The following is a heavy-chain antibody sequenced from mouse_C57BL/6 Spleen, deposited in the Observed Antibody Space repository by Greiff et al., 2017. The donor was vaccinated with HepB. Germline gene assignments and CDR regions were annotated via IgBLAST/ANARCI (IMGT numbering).Heavy chain of an antibody. Sequence: VHVKQSGAELVRPGASVKLSCTASGFNIKDDYMHWVKQRPEQGLEWIGWLDPENGDTEYASKFQGKATITADTSSNTAYLQLSSLTSEATAVYYCTTARGGDYEIYWGQGTTLTVSS. CDR3: TTARGGDYEIY. D-gene: IGHD1-1*01. V-gene: IGHV14-4*01. J-gene: IGHJ2*01. CDR1: GFNIKDDY. CDR2: LDPENGDT.